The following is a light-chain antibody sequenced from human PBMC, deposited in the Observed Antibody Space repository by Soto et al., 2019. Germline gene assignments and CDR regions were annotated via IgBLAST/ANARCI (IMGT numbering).Light chain of an antibody. CDR2: AAS. CDR3: QQGSSIPRT. V-gene: IGKV1-39*01. Sequence: DIQMTQSPSSLSASVGDRVTITCRASQSISYYLSWYQLKPGKVPKLLISAASSLQSGVPSRFSGSGSGTDFTLTISSLQPEDFATYYCQQGSSIPRTFGQGTKLEIK. CDR1: QSISYY. J-gene: IGKJ2*01.